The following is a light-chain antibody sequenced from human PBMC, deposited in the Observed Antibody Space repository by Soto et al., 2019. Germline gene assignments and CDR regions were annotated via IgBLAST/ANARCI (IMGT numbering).Light chain of an antibody. CDR1: SGHSNYA. Sequence: HPVLTQSPSASASLGASVKLTCTLSSGHSNYAIAWHQQQSEKGPRYLMKLNSDGSHSKGDGIPYRFSGSSSGAERYLTISSLQSEDEADYYCQTWGSGIVVFGGGTKLTVL. CDR3: QTWGSGIVV. V-gene: IGLV4-69*01. CDR2: LNSDGSH. J-gene: IGLJ2*01.